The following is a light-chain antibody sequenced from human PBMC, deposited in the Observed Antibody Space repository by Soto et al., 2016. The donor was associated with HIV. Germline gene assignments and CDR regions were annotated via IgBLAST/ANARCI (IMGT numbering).Light chain of an antibody. V-gene: IGKV1-17*01. J-gene: IGKJ1*01. CDR1: QDIRSG. CDR2: AAS. Sequence: DIQMTQSPSSLSASVGDRVTITCRASQDIRSGLGWYQQKPGKAPKRLIYAASSLQSGVPSRFSGSGSGTEFTLTISSLQPEDFATYYCLQHKIYPRTFGQGTKVEIK. CDR3: LQHKIYPRT.